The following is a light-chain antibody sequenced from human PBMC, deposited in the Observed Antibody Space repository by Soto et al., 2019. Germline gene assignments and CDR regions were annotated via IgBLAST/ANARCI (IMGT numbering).Light chain of an antibody. V-gene: IGLV2-14*01. CDR3: SSYTSDTTRYV. Sequence: SVLTQPASVSGSPGQSITISCTGTSSDVGGYNYVSWYQQHPGKAPKLMVYEVSNRPSGVSPRFSGSKSGNTASLTISGLQAEDEAEYYCSSYTSDTTRYVFGTGTKLTVL. CDR2: EVS. J-gene: IGLJ1*01. CDR1: SSDVGGYNY.